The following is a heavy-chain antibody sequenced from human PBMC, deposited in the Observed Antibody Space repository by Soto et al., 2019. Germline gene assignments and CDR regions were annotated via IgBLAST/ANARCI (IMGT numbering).Heavy chain of an antibody. CDR1: EGTFRSYA. Sequence: QVQLVQSGAEVKKPGSSVKVSCKASEGTFRSYAISWVRQAPGQGLEWMGGIIPVFGTVDYAQKFQGRATITPDGSTSPAYMEMSSLTSEDTAIYYCTRGDTALVRGNYYYGMDAWGHGTTVTVAS. CDR2: IIPVFGTV. CDR3: TRGDTALVRGNYYYGMDA. D-gene: IGHD5-18*01. J-gene: IGHJ6*02. V-gene: IGHV1-69*01.